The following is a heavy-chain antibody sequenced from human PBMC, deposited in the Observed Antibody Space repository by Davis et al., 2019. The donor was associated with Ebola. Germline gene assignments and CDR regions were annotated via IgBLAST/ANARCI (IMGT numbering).Heavy chain of an antibody. CDR1: GGSISSGGYY. D-gene: IGHD6-6*01. V-gene: IGHV4-31*03. CDR2: IYYSGST. Sequence: PSETLSLTCTVSGGSISSGGYYWSWIRQHPGKGLEWIGYIYYSGSTYYNPSLKSRVTISVDTSKNQFSLKLSSVTAADTAVYYCARATTSTSSSSGEIDYWGQGTLVTVSS. CDR3: ARATTSTSSSSGEIDY. J-gene: IGHJ4*02.